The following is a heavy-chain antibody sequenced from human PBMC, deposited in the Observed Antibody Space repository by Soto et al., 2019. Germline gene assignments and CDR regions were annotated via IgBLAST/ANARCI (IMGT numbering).Heavy chain of an antibody. J-gene: IGHJ4*02. CDR3: AKDEGVGGTLGLFDY. Sequence: QVQLVESGGGAVQPGESLRLSCVASGFDFTYYAMHWVRQAPGKGLEWVAVMSSDGSKIHHTDSVKGRFTISRDNATNTLYLPMNSLRKEDTAVYFCAKDEGVGGTLGLFDYWGQGNLVSVSS. CDR1: GFDFTYYA. D-gene: IGHD1-26*01. V-gene: IGHV3-30*18. CDR2: MSSDGSKI.